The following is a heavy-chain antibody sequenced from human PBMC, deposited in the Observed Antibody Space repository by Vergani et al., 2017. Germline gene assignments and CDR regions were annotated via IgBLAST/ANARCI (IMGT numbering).Heavy chain of an antibody. CDR3: ASDRRFRGSYFHLGL. CDR1: GVSIKSGFW. CDR2: IYYTGIT. Sequence: VQLQESGPGLVKPPGTLSLTCAVSGVSIKSGFWWNWVRQPPGKGLEWIGEIYYTGITNYNSSLKSRVSMAVDTSKNQFSLHLTSVTAADSATYYCASDRRFRGSYFHLGLWSQGALVNVSS. V-gene: IGHV4-4*03. J-gene: IGHJ4*02. D-gene: IGHD1-26*01.